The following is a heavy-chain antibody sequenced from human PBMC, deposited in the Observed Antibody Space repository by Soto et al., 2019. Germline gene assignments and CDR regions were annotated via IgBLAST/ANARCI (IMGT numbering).Heavy chain of an antibody. V-gene: IGHV3-23*01. Sequence: ESGGGLVQPGGSLRLSCAASGFTFSSYAMYWVRQAPGKGLEWVSTISASGGSTYYADSVKGRFTISRDNSKDTVYVQMNSLRAEDTAVYYCAKGSGYFDYWGQGTLVTVSS. D-gene: IGHD3-3*01. CDR1: GFTFSSYA. J-gene: IGHJ4*02. CDR3: AKGSGYFDY. CDR2: ISASGGST.